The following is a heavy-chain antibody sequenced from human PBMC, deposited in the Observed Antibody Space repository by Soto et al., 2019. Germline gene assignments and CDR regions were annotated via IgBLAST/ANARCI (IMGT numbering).Heavy chain of an antibody. D-gene: IGHD2-15*01. CDR1: GFTFSSYG. Sequence: QVQLVESGGGVVQPGRSLRLSCAASGFTFSSYGMHWVRQAPGKGLEWVAVIWYDGSNKYYADSVKGRFTISRDNSKNTLYLQMNSLRVEDTAVYYCARSVVVAAIDYWGQGTLVTVSS. CDR2: IWYDGSNK. CDR3: ARSVVVAAIDY. V-gene: IGHV3-33*01. J-gene: IGHJ4*02.